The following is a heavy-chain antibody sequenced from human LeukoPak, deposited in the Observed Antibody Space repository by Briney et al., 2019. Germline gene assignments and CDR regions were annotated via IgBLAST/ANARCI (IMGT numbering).Heavy chain of an antibody. J-gene: IGHJ4*02. D-gene: IGHD6-19*01. CDR2: IHHTETS. V-gene: IGHV4-59*11. Sequence: SEPLSLTCTVSGASINSQYWSWIRKTPGKGLEWIAYIHHTETSKDNPSLKSRVTISIDTSMNQFSLTLSSVTAADTAVYYCSRDGAVAGTFDYWGQGILVTVSS. CDR1: GASINSQY. CDR3: SRDGAVAGTFDY.